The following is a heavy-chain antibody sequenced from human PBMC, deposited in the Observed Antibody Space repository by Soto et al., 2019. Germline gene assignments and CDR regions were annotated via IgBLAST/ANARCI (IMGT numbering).Heavy chain of an antibody. Sequence: ASVKVSCKASGGTFSSYAISWVRQAPGQGLEWMGGIIPIFGTANYAQKFQGRVTITADESTSTAYMELSSLRSEDTAVYYCARYRVDTAMVKNYYYYGMDVWGQGTRVTFSS. J-gene: IGHJ6*02. CDR3: ARYRVDTAMVKNYYYYGMDV. D-gene: IGHD5-18*01. CDR2: IIPIFGTA. CDR1: GGTFSSYA. V-gene: IGHV1-69*13.